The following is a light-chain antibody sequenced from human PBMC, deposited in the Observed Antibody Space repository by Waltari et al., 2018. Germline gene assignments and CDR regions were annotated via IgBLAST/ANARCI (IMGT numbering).Light chain of an antibody. CDR3: QKYVTLPAT. Sequence: LLTQSPGTVSVSPGEGVTLSCRASQNVGKYLAWYQQRPGQPPRLLIYHASNRAIGIPDRVSGSGAGTDFSLTINRLEPEDFAVYYCQKYVTLPATFGQGTKVEIK. CDR2: HAS. J-gene: IGKJ1*01. V-gene: IGKV3-20*01. CDR1: QNVGKY.